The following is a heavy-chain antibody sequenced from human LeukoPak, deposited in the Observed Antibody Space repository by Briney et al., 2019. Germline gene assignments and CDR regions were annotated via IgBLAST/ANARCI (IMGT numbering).Heavy chain of an antibody. V-gene: IGHV4-61*01. D-gene: IGHD2-2*01. Sequence: SETLSLTCTVSGGSISSSSYYWSWVRQPPGKGLEWIGYIYYSGSTNYNPSLKSRVTISVDTSKNQFSLKLSSVTAADTAVYYCARCPAATNWFDPWGQGTLVTVSS. CDR3: ARCPAATNWFDP. J-gene: IGHJ5*02. CDR1: GGSISSSSYY. CDR2: IYYSGST.